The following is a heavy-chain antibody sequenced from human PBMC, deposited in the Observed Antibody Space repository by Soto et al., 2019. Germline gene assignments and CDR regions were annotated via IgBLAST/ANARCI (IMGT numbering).Heavy chain of an antibody. V-gene: IGHV3-21*01. CDR2: ISSSASYM. Sequence: GSLRLSCATSGFPFSRCDMNWVRQAPGKGLEWVSFISSSASYMYYADSVKGRFTISRDNSKKSLYLQMNSLRADDAAVYYCARECVDTVTSITIPFDYWGQGALVTVSS. CDR1: GFPFSRCD. J-gene: IGHJ4*02. CDR3: ARECVDTVTSITIPFDY. D-gene: IGHD5-12*01.